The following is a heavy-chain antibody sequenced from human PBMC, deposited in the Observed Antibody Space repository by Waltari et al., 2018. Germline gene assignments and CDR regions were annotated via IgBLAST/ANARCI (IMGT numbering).Heavy chain of an antibody. CDR1: GFTFSSYD. CDR2: IGTAGDT. Sequence: EVQLVESGGGLVQPGGSLRLSCAASGFTFSSYDMHWVRQATGKGLEWVSAIGTAGDTYYLGSVKGRFDISRDNSKNTLYLQMDSLRAEDTAVYFCARDQYGESFYYAMNVWGQGTAVTVSS. J-gene: IGHJ6*02. CDR3: ARDQYGESFYYAMNV. V-gene: IGHV3-13*01. D-gene: IGHD1-26*01.